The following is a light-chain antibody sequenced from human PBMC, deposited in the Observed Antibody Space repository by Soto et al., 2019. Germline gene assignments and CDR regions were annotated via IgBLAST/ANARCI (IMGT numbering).Light chain of an antibody. CDR1: QSVSSTY. CDR2: GAS. CDR3: EQYGRSPGS. Sequence: EIVLTQSPGTLSLSPGERATLSCRASQSVSSTYLAWYQQKPGQAPRLLIYGASSRSTGIPDRFSGSESGTDFTLTISRLEPEDFAVYYCEQYGRSPGSFGQGTKVEIK. V-gene: IGKV3-20*01. J-gene: IGKJ1*01.